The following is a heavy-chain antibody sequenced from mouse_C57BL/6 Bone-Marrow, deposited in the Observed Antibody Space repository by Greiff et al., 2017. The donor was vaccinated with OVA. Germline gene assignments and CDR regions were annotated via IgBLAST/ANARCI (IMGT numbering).Heavy chain of an antibody. V-gene: IGHV1-55*01. D-gene: IGHD1-1*01. CDR1: GYTFTSYW. CDR3: ARSEAVVEAMDY. J-gene: IGHJ4*01. Sequence: QVQLQQSGAELVKPGASVKMSCKASGYTFTSYWITWVKQRPGQGLEWIGDIYPGSGSTNYNEKFKSKATLTVDTSSSTAYMQLSSLTSEDSAVYYCARSEAVVEAMDYWGQGTSVTVSS. CDR2: IYPGSGST.